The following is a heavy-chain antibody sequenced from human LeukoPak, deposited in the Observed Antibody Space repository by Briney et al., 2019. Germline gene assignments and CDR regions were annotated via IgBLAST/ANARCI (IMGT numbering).Heavy chain of an antibody. Sequence: TSETLSLACTVSGYSISSGYYWGWIRQPPGKGLEWIGSTYHSGSTYCNPSLKSRVTISVDTSKNQFSLKLSSVTAADTAVYYCARDARNWNYYYYMDVWGKGTTVTVSS. CDR1: GYSISSGYY. CDR2: TYHSGST. CDR3: ARDARNWNYYYYMDV. V-gene: IGHV4-38-2*02. J-gene: IGHJ6*03. D-gene: IGHD1-1*01.